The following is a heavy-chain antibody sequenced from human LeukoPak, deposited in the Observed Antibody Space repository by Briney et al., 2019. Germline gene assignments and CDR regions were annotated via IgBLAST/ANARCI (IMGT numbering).Heavy chain of an antibody. CDR3: ARGKGGEQLDIYYFDY. Sequence: PGRSLRLSCAASGFAFSSYGMHWVRQAPGKGLEWVAVIWYDGSIKHYADSVKGRFTISRDSSKNTLNLQMNSLRAEDTAVYYCARGKGGEQLDIYYFDYWGQGTLVTVSS. D-gene: IGHD6-13*01. CDR2: IWYDGSIK. V-gene: IGHV3-33*01. CDR1: GFAFSSYG. J-gene: IGHJ4*02.